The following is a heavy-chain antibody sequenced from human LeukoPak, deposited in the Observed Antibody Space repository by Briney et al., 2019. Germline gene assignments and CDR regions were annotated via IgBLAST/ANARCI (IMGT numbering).Heavy chain of an antibody. CDR2: MNPNSGNT. Sequence: RASVKVSCKASGYTFTSYDINWVRQATGQGLKWMGWMNPNSGNTGYAQKFQGRVTMTRNTSISTAYMELSSLRSEDTAVYYCARESSGWSADAFDIWGQGTMVTVSS. V-gene: IGHV1-8*01. J-gene: IGHJ3*02. CDR1: GYTFTSYD. D-gene: IGHD6-19*01. CDR3: ARESSGWSADAFDI.